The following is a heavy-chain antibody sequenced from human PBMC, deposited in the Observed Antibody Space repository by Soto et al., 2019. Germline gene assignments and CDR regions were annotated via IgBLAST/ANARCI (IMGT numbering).Heavy chain of an antibody. CDR3: AKARNGYDQNFDY. Sequence: GGSLRLSCAASGFTFSGYAMSWVRQAPGKGLEWVSAISAGGSSTYYADSVKGRFTISRDNSKNTLYLQMNSLRAEDTAVYYCAKARNGYDQNFDYWGQGTLVTVSS. CDR1: GFTFSGYA. CDR2: ISAGGSST. V-gene: IGHV3-23*01. J-gene: IGHJ4*02. D-gene: IGHD5-12*01.